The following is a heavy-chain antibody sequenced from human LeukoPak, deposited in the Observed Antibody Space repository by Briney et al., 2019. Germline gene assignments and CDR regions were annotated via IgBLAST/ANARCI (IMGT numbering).Heavy chain of an antibody. CDR3: AREGGYCSGGSCGRGEDWFDP. CDR2: IIPIFGTA. Sequence: ASVKVSCKASGGTFSSYAISWVRQAPGQGLEWMGRIIPIFGTANYAQKFQGRVTITADKSTSTAYMELSGLRSEDTAVYYCAREGGYCSGGSCGRGEDWFDPWGQGTLVTVSS. V-gene: IGHV1-69*06. CDR1: GGTFSSYA. D-gene: IGHD2-15*01. J-gene: IGHJ5*02.